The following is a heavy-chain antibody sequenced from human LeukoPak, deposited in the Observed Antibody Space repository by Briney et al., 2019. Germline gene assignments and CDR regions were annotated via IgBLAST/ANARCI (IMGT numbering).Heavy chain of an antibody. D-gene: IGHD6-19*01. CDR1: GFTFTSYG. CDR2: ISGSGGST. Sequence: GGSLRLSCAASGFTFTSYGMTWVRQAPGKGLEWVSAISGSGGSTYYADSVKGRFTISRDNSKNTLYLRMNSLRAEDTAVYYCARDPGWTYYYYYMDVWGKGTTVTVSS. J-gene: IGHJ6*03. V-gene: IGHV3-23*01. CDR3: ARDPGWTYYYYYMDV.